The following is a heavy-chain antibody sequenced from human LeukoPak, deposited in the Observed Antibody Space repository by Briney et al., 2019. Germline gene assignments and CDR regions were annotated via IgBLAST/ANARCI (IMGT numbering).Heavy chain of an antibody. Sequence: ASVKVSCKASGYTFTDFDINWVRQATGQGPEWLGWMNPKSDGRGYAQKFQGRVTMTTDTSISTAYMELASLRSEDTAMYYCARYSPQRRDGFDLWGRGTLVTVSS. CDR3: ARYSPQRRDGFDL. V-gene: IGHV1-8*01. D-gene: IGHD2-2*01. J-gene: IGHJ3*01. CDR2: MNPKSDGR. CDR1: GYTFTDFD.